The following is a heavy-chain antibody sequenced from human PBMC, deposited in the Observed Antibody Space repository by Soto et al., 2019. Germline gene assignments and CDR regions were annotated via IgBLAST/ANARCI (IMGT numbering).Heavy chain of an antibody. CDR1: GFTFSNYA. V-gene: IGHV3-23*01. CDR3: AKDLVLRYFDWLPQYFDY. Sequence: GVLRLSCAVSGFTFSNYAMTWVRQAPGKGLEWVSGISGNGGNIDYADSVKGRFTISRDNSKNTLYLQMNSLRAEDTAVYYCAKDLVLRYFDWLPQYFDYWGQGTLVTVSS. D-gene: IGHD3-9*01. CDR2: ISGNGGNI. J-gene: IGHJ4*02.